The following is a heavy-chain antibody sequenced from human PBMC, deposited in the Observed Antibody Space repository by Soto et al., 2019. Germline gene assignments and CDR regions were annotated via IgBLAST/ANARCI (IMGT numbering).Heavy chain of an antibody. CDR1: GFTFGDYA. D-gene: IGHD6-19*01. J-gene: IGHJ6*02. CDR2: IRSKTYGGTT. V-gene: IGHV3-49*03. CDR3: THQRAGNYYYYSGMDV. Sequence: PGGSLRLSCSASGFTFGDYAMSWFRQAPGKGLEWVGFIRSKTYGGTTEYAASVKGRFTISRDDSKSIAYLQMNSLKTEDTAVYYCTHQRAGNYYYYSGMDVWGQGTTVTVPS.